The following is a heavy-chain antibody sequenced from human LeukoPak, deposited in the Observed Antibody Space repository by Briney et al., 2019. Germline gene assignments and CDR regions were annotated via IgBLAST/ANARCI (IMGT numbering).Heavy chain of an antibody. J-gene: IGHJ4*02. CDR2: ISYSGST. D-gene: IGHD2-21*01. Sequence: SETLSLTCTVSGGSVSSGSYYWSWIRQPPGKGLEWIGYISYSGSTNYNPSLKSRVTISVDTPKNQFSLRLTSVTAADTAVYYCARGTYTGYIVVPDYWGQGTLVTVYS. CDR3: ARGTYTGYIVVPDY. V-gene: IGHV4-61*01. CDR1: GGSVSSGSYY.